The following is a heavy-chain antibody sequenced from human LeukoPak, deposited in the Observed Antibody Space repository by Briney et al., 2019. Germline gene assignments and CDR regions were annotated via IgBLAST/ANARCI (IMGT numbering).Heavy chain of an antibody. Sequence: GASVKVSCKASGYTFTSYGISWVRQAPGQGLEWMGWISAYNGNTNYAQKLQGRVTMTTDTSTSTAYMELRSLRSEDTAVYYCARGVRRLRSEAFYYYMDVWGKGTTVTVSS. D-gene: IGHD4-17*01. J-gene: IGHJ6*03. CDR1: GYTFTSYG. CDR3: ARGVRRLRSEAFYYYMDV. CDR2: ISAYNGNT. V-gene: IGHV1-18*01.